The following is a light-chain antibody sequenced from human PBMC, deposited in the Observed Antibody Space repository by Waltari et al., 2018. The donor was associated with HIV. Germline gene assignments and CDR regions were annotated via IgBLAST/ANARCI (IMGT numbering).Light chain of an antibody. CDR1: ALSMQY. J-gene: IGLJ2*01. CDR3: QSTDRSGSYIT. CDR2: KDS. Sequence: SYELTQPPSLSVSPGQTARITCSGDALSMQYGYWYQQNPGQAPVMGIYKDSERSSESPARISGPRSGTTTRFTISVAQAEDEADYFCQSTDRSGSYITLGGGTKLTV. V-gene: IGLV3-25*03.